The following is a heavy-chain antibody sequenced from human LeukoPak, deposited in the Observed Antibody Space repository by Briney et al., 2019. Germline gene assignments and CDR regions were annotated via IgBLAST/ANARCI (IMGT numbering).Heavy chain of an antibody. D-gene: IGHD3/OR15-3a*01. CDR3: ARHFGTGTPFDS. CDR1: GSPFINYW. Sequence: GEPLKISFQRSGSPFINYWIAWVRQVPGKGLEWMRVTGDSDTRYSPSFEGQVTMSVDKSINTTYLQWSSLMASDTAMYYCARHFGTGTPFDSWGQGTLVTVSS. V-gene: IGHV5-51*01. J-gene: IGHJ4*02. CDR2: TGDSDT.